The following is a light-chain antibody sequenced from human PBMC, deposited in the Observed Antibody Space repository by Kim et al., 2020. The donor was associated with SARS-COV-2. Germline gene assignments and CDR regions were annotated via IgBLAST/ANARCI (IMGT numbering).Light chain of an antibody. CDR3: AAWDDSLNGSV. J-gene: IGLJ3*02. V-gene: IGLV1-44*01. CDR1: RSNIVSKV. CDR2: SND. Sequence: GKRYTVYVSGSRSNIVSKVVNWYQQLPGPAPKLLIYSNDYRPSGVPDRFSGSKSGTSASLDISGLQSEDEADYYCAAWDDSLNGSVFGGGTQLTVL.